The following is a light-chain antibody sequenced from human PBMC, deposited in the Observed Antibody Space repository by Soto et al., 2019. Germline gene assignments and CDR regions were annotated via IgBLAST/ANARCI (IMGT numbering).Light chain of an antibody. CDR1: QSISNH. CDR3: LQDYTYPLT. V-gene: IGKV1-6*01. CDR2: AAS. J-gene: IGKJ4*01. Sequence: IQMTQSPSSLSASVEDRVIMTFGASQSISNHLNWYQQKPGKAPKLLIFAASSLQSGVPSRFSGSGSGTDFTLTISSLQPEDFATYYCLQDYTYPLTFGGGTKVDIK.